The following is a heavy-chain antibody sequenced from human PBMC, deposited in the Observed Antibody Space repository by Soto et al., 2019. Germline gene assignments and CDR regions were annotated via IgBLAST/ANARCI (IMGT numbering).Heavy chain of an antibody. J-gene: IGHJ3*02. CDR1: GFSFSDYS. CDR3: ASSSYYDAFDM. V-gene: IGHV3-23*01. D-gene: IGHD6-13*01. CDR2: TSGIDHRA. Sequence: EVQLLESGGGWVQPGGSLRLSCVASGFSFSDYSMTWVRQAPGKGLEWVSTTSGIDHRAYYMASVKGRFTISRDNSKRTQYLQIDSLRAEDTALYYCASSSYYDAFDMWGQGTQVTVSS.